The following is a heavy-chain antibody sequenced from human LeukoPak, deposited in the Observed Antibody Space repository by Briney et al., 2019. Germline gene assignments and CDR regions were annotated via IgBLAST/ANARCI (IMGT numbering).Heavy chain of an antibody. D-gene: IGHD2-15*01. J-gene: IGHJ4*02. CDR1: GFTFSSYA. CDR2: LSGSGGST. V-gene: IGHV3-23*01. Sequence: PGGSLRLSCAASGFTFSSYAMTWVRQAPGKGLEWVSALSGSGGSTYYADSVEGRFTISRDNSKNTLYLQMSSLRAEDTAVYYCAKDNAALSFVVYYWGQGTLVTVSS. CDR3: AKDNAALSFVVYY.